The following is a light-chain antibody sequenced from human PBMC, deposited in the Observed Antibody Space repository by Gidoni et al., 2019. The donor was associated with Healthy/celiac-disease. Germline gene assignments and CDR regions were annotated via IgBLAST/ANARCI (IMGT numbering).Light chain of an antibody. Sequence: PSTLSVSVGDRVTITCQASQDISSYLDWYQQKPGKAPKLLIYDASNLETGVPSRFSGSGSGTDFTLTISSLQPEDIATYYCQQYDNLPLTFGGGTKVEIK. V-gene: IGKV1-33*01. J-gene: IGKJ4*01. CDR3: QQYDNLPLT. CDR2: DAS. CDR1: QDISSY.